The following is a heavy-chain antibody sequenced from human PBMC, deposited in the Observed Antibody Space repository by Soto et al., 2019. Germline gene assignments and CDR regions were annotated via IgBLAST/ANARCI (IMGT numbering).Heavy chain of an antibody. D-gene: IGHD1-26*01. Sequence: QVQLVQSGAEVKKPGASVKVSCKASGYTFTSYAMHWVRQAPGQRIEWMGWINAGNGNTKYSQTFQGRVTITRDTSASTAYMELSSLRSEDTAVYYCARGGSLYWYFDLWGRGTLVTVSS. CDR1: GYTFTSYA. CDR2: INAGNGNT. CDR3: ARGGSLYWYFDL. V-gene: IGHV1-3*01. J-gene: IGHJ2*01.